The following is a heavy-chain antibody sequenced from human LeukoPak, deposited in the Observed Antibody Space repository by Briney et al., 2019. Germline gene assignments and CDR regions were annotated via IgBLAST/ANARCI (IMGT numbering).Heavy chain of an antibody. CDR2: ISYDGRNK. CDR1: GFTFSTYT. V-gene: IGHV3-30*04. Sequence: GGSLRLSCAASGFTFSTYTMHWVRQAPGKGLEWVAVISYDGRNKYYPDSLKGRFTIPRDNSKNTVYLQMNSLRAEDTAVYYCARDVGVTTVTTGGYWGQGTLVTVSS. D-gene: IGHD4-17*01. J-gene: IGHJ4*02. CDR3: ARDVGVTTVTTGGY.